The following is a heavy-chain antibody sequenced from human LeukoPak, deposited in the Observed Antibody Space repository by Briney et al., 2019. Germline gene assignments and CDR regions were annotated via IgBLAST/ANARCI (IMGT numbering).Heavy chain of an antibody. J-gene: IGHJ5*02. Sequence: SVTVSCKPSGDTFSSYTFSWVRQAPGQGLEWMGRIIPIVGSATYAQKFQGRVTITADKSTSTTYMELRSLRSEDTAVYYCAGGGRIMMRGVKGWFDPWGQGTLVTVSS. CDR2: IIPIVGSA. CDR3: AGGGRIMMRGVKGWFDP. CDR1: GDTFSSYT. D-gene: IGHD3-10*01. V-gene: IGHV1-69*08.